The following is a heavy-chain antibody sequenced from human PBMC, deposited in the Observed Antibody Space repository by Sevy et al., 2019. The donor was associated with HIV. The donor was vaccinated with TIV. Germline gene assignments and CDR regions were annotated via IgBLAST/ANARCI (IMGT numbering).Heavy chain of an antibody. D-gene: IGHD6-19*01. Sequence: ASVKVSCKASGYTFITSGINWVRQAPGQGFEWMGWISVYNGNTRYAQNFQDRVTLTTDTSTTTAYMEIRSLRSDDTAVYYCVRDKGYSSTAGMDWGQGTLVTVSS. CDR1: GYTFITSG. V-gene: IGHV1-18*01. CDR2: ISVYNGNT. CDR3: VRDKGYSSTAGMD. J-gene: IGHJ4*02.